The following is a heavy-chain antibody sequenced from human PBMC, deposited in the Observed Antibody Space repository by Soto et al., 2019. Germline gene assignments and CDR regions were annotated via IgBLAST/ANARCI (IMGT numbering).Heavy chain of an antibody. CDR1: GYTFTSYA. V-gene: IGHV1-3*01. CDR2: INAGNGNT. J-gene: IGHJ5*02. Sequence: GASVKVSCKASGYTFTSYAMHWVRQAPGQRLEWMGWINAGNGNTKYSQKFQGRVTITRDTSASTAYMELSSLRSEDTAVYYCASLYSSGWYEDLFDPWGQGTLVTVSS. CDR3: ASLYSSGWYEDLFDP. D-gene: IGHD6-19*01.